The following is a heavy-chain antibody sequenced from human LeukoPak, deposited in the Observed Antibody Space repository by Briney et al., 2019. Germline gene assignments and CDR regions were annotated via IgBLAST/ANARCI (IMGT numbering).Heavy chain of an antibody. V-gene: IGHV4-39*01. Sequence: PSETLSLTCTVSGGSISSSSYYWGWIRQPPGKGLEWIGSIYYSGSTYYNPSLKSRVTISVDTSKNQFSLKLSSVTAADTAVYYCARYRDILTGYDYWSQGTLVTVSS. CDR1: GGSISSSSYY. J-gene: IGHJ4*02. CDR3: ARYRDILTGYDY. D-gene: IGHD3-9*01. CDR2: IYYSGST.